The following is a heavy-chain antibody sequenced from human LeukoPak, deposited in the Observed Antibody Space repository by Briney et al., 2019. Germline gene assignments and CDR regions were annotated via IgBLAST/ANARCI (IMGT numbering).Heavy chain of an antibody. CDR2: ISSSSSYI. CDR3: AREADSSSWYYGQHSYFDC. CDR1: GFTFSSYS. V-gene: IGHV3-21*01. D-gene: IGHD6-13*01. Sequence: GGSLRLSCAASGFTFSSYSMNWVRQAPGKGLEWVSSISSSSSYIYYADSVKGRFTISRDNAKNSLYLQMNSLRAEDTAVYYCAREADSSSWYYGQHSYFDCWGQGTLVTVSS. J-gene: IGHJ4*02.